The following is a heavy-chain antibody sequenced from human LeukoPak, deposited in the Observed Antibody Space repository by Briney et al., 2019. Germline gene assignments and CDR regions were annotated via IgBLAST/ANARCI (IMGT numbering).Heavy chain of an antibody. Sequence: PGGSLRLSCVASGFTFSDYAMTWVRQAPGKGPEWVSGVSDSGDTTYYAGSVKGRFTISRDNSKNTLYLQMHNLTVEDTALYYCVKGGWGATVHIWGQGTMVTVSS. J-gene: IGHJ3*02. CDR2: VSDSGDTT. CDR1: GFTFSDYA. CDR3: VKGGWGATVHI. V-gene: IGHV3-23*01. D-gene: IGHD1-26*01.